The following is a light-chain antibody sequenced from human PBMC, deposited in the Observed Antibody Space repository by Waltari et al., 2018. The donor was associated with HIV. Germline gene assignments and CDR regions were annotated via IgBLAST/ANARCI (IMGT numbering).Light chain of an antibody. CDR1: SSDFGCYNL. V-gene: IGLV2-23*01. CDR3: CSYTGSSTRRPYV. Sequence: QSALTQPASVSGSPGQSITISCTGTSSDFGCYNLVSWYQQHPGKAPKVMIYEGSKRPSGFSNRFSGSKSGNTASLTISGLQAEDEADYYCCSYTGSSTRRPYVFGTGTKVTVL. J-gene: IGLJ1*01. CDR2: EGS.